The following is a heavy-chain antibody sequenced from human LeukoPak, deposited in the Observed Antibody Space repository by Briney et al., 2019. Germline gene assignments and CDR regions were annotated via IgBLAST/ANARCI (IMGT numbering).Heavy chain of an antibody. CDR2: IKQDGSDK. J-gene: IGHJ6*02. Sequence: GGSLRLSCAASGFTFSSYWMSWVRQAPGKGLEWVANIKQDGSDKYYVDSVKGRFTISRDNAKNSLYLQMNSLRAEDTAVYYCAKSYGGLLNGMDVWGQGTTVTVSS. V-gene: IGHV3-7*02. CDR3: AKSYGGLLNGMDV. CDR1: GFTFSSYW. D-gene: IGHD4/OR15-4a*01.